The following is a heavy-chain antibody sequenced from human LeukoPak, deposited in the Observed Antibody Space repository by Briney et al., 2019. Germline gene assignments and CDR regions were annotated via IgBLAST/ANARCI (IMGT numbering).Heavy chain of an antibody. D-gene: IGHD5-18*01. V-gene: IGHV4-34*01. Sequence: PSETLSLACAVYGGSFSGYYWNWIRQSPGKGLEWIGEINHSGSTNYNPSLKSRVTISVDTSKNQFSLKLSSVTAADTTVYYCARDLGYSYGYFDFWGQGTLVTASS. CDR3: ARDLGYSYGYFDF. CDR2: INHSGST. CDR1: GGSFSGYY. J-gene: IGHJ4*02.